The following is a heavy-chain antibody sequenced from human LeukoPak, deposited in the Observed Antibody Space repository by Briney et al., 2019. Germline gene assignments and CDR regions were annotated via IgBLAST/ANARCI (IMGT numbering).Heavy chain of an antibody. J-gene: IGHJ4*02. V-gene: IGHV3-11*03. CDR1: GFTFSDYY. CDR2: ISGSSSYT. Sequence: GGSLRLSCAASGFTFSDYYMSWIRQAPGKGLEWVSYISGSSSYTNYADSVKGRFTISRDNAKNSLYLQMSSLRAEDTAVYYCARGSWRGATLWGQGNLVTVSS. D-gene: IGHD1-26*01. CDR3: ARGSWRGATL.